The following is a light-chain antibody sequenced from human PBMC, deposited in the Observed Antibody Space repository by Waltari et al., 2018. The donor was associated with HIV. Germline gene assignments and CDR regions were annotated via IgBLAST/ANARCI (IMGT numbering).Light chain of an antibody. J-gene: IGKJ2*01. V-gene: IGKV3-15*01. CDR1: QSISSN. CDR3: QQYVNWPPYT. Sequence: EIVMTQSPATLSVSPGERVTLSCRASQSISSNLAWYQQKPGQGPRLLIYDASTRATDIPARFSGSGSGTELTLTISSLQSEDFAIYYCQQYVNWPPYTFGQGTKLEIK. CDR2: DAS.